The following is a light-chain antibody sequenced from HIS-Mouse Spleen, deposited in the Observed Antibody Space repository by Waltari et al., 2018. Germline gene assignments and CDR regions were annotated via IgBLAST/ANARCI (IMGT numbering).Light chain of an antibody. CDR2: GAS. Sequence: EIVLTQSPGTLSLSPGERATLSCRASQSVSSSYLAWYQQKPGQAPRLLIYGASSRATGIPDRFSVSGSGTDFTLTISRLEPEDFAVYYCQQYGSSSALTFGGGTKVEIK. CDR1: QSVSSSY. V-gene: IGKV3-20*01. CDR3: QQYGSSSALT. J-gene: IGKJ4*01.